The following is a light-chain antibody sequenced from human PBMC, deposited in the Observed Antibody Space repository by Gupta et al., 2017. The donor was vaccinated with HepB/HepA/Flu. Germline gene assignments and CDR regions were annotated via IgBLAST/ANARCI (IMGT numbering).Light chain of an antibody. CDR1: SGLNVGTFS. CDR3: MLWRGSAWV. CDR2: YKSDSDK. V-gene: IGLV5-45*02. Sequence: QSVLTQPSSLSASSGASASLTCTLRSGLNVGTFSIYWYQQKPGSPPQYLLRYKSDSDKEQGSGVPIRFSGSKDVAAHAGILLSSGLQSEDEADYYCMLWRGSAWVFGGGTKLPVL. J-gene: IGLJ3*02.